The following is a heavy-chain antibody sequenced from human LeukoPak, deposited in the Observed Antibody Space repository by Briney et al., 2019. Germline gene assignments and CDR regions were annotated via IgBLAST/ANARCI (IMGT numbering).Heavy chain of an antibody. CDR2: IYTSGST. V-gene: IGHV4-61*02. D-gene: IGHD3-3*01. CDR3: AREGQEYYGFWSGYYYFDY. Sequence: SETLPLTCTVSGGSISSGSYYWRWIRQPAGKGLEWIGRIYTSGSTNYNPSLKSRVTISVDTSKNQFSLKLSSVTAADTAVYYCAREGQEYYGFWSGYYYFDYWGQGTLVTVSS. J-gene: IGHJ4*02. CDR1: GGSISSGSYY.